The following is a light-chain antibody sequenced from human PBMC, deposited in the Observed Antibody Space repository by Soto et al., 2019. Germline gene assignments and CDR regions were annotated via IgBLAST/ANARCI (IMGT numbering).Light chain of an antibody. CDR2: AAS. CDR3: QQYYNYPWT. Sequence: AIRMTQSPSSLSASTGDRVTITCRASQGISSYLAWYQQKLGKAPKLLIYAASTLQSGVPSRFSGSGSGTDFTLTISSLQPEDFATYYCQQYYNYPWTFGQGTKVEIK. CDR1: QGISSY. V-gene: IGKV1-8*01. J-gene: IGKJ1*01.